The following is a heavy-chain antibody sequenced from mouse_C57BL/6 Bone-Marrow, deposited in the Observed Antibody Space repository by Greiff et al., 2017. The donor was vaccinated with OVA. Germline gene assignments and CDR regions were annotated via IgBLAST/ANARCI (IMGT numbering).Heavy chain of an antibody. CDR3: ARYCYCGDYAMDY. CDR1: GYTFTDYN. D-gene: IGHD1-1*01. J-gene: IGHJ4*01. V-gene: IGHV1-18*01. CDR2: INPNNGGT. Sequence: VQLQQSGPELVKPGASVKIPCKASGYTFTDYNMDWVKQSHGKSLEWIGDINPNNGGTIYNQKFKGKATLTVDKSSSTAYMEHRSLTSDDTAVYYCARYCYCGDYAMDYWGQGTSVTVSS.